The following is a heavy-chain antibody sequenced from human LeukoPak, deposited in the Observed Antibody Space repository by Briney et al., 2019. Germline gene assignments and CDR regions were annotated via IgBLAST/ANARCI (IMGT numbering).Heavy chain of an antibody. CDR3: ARPGGGPIR. D-gene: IGHD2-15*01. Sequence: SETLSLTCAVYGGSFSGYYWRWIRQPPGKGLEWIGEINHSGSTNYNPSLKRRVTISVDTSKNQFSLKLTSVPAADTAIYYCARPGGGPIRWGQGSLVTVSS. CDR1: GGSFSGYY. V-gene: IGHV4-34*01. J-gene: IGHJ4*02. CDR2: INHSGST.